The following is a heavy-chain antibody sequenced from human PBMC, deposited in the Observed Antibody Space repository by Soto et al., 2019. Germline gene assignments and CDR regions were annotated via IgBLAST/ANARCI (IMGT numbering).Heavy chain of an antibody. CDR1: GFTFSNFA. CDR3: AKDTSSSPYYMDV. CDR2: ISGSTGTT. V-gene: IGHV3-23*01. D-gene: IGHD2-2*01. J-gene: IGHJ6*03. Sequence: GGSLRLSCAASGFTFSNFAMSWVRHAPGKGLEWVSEISGSTGTTYYADSVKGRFIISRGNSKNTLHLQMNSLRAEDTAVYYCAKDTSSSPYYMDVWGKGTTVTVSS.